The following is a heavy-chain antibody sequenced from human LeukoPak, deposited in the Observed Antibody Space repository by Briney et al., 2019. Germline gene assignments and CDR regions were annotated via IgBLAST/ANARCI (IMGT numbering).Heavy chain of an antibody. CDR1: GFTFSSYS. J-gene: IGHJ4*02. D-gene: IGHD6-19*01. CDR2: ISYDGSNK. V-gene: IGHV3-30*03. CDR3: ARAPPPLYSSGWYAGIDY. Sequence: GGSLRLSCAASGFTFSSYSMNWVRQAPGKGLEWVAVISYDGSNKYYADSVKGRFTISRDNSKNTLYLQMNSLRAEDTAVYYCARAPPPLYSSGWYAGIDYWGQGTLVTVSS.